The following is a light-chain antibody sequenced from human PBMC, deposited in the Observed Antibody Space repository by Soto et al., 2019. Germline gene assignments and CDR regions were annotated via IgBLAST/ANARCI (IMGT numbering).Light chain of an antibody. J-gene: IGKJ2*01. V-gene: IGKV3-20*01. CDR3: QRYGPSPYT. Sequence: VLTQSPATLSLSPGEIATLSCRASQSISTNNLAWYQHKPGQAPSLRLFGTSIRATATPDRFTGSGSGTDFTLTITAVDPEDFAVYYCQRYGPSPYTFGQGTKLEIK. CDR2: GTS. CDR1: QSISTNN.